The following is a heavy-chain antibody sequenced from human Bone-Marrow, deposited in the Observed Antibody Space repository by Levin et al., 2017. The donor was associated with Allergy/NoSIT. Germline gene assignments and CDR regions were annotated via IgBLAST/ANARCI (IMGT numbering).Heavy chain of an antibody. CDR2: MNPNSGNT. J-gene: IGHJ6*02. V-gene: IGHV1-8*01. Sequence: GESLKISCKASGYTFTSYDINWVRQATGQGLEWMGWMNPNSGNTGYAQKFQGRVTMTRNTSISTAYMELSSLRSEDTAVYYCARGRVVVVVAATPRHRIYGMDVWGQGTTVTVSS. D-gene: IGHD2-15*01. CDR1: GYTFTSYD. CDR3: ARGRVVVVVAATPRHRIYGMDV.